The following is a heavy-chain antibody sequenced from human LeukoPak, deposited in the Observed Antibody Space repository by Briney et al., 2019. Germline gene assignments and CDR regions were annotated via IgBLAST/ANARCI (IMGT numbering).Heavy chain of an antibody. CDR1: GGSFSGYY. Sequence: SETLSLTCAVYGGSFSGYYWSWIRRPPGKGLEWIGEINHSGSTNYNPSLKSRVTISVDTSKNQFSLKLSSVAAADTAVYYCARFGVGATTNYYYYGMDVWGQGTTVTVSS. CDR2: INHSGST. D-gene: IGHD1-26*01. V-gene: IGHV4-34*01. J-gene: IGHJ6*02. CDR3: ARFGVGATTNYYYYGMDV.